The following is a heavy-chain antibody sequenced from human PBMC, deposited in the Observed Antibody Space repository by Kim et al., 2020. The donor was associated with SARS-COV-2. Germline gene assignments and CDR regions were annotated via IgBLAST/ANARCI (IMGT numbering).Heavy chain of an antibody. D-gene: IGHD3-10*01. V-gene: IGHV3-30*18. CDR1: GFTFSSYG. J-gene: IGHJ4*02. Sequence: GGSLRLSCAASGFTFSSYGMHWVRQAPGKGLEGVAVISYDGSNKYYADSVKGRFTISRDNSKNTLYMQMNSLRADDTAVYYCAKDLPPNFTIQAGGFDYWGQGTLVTVSS. CDR2: ISYDGSNK. CDR3: AKDLPPNFTIQAGGFDY.